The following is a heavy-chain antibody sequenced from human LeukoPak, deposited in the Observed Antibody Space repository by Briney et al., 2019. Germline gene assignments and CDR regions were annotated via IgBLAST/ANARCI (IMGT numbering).Heavy chain of an antibody. CDR1: GYTFTGYY. V-gene: IGHV1-2*06. CDR3: ARVQDNWNDGFDY. J-gene: IGHJ4*02. Sequence: ASVKVSCKASGYTFTGYYMHWVRQAPGQGLEWMGRINPNSGGTNYAQEFQGRVTMTRDTSISTAYMELSRLRSDDTAVYYCARVQDNWNDGFDYWGQGTLVTVSS. D-gene: IGHD1-1*01. CDR2: INPNSGGT.